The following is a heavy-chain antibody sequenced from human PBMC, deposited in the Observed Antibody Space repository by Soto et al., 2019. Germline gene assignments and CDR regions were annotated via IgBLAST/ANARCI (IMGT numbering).Heavy chain of an antibody. CDR2: VSGSGGAT. Sequence: PGGSLRLSCAASGFIFSKYGMNWVRQVPGKGPEWVSGVSGSGGATYYADSVQGRFTISRDNTENTLYLQINSLRVDDTAVYYCAKSFDSSGSVLRYFDQWGQGTLVTVSS. D-gene: IGHD3-22*01. V-gene: IGHV3-23*01. J-gene: IGHJ4*02. CDR1: GFIFSKYG. CDR3: AKSFDSSGSVLRYFDQ.